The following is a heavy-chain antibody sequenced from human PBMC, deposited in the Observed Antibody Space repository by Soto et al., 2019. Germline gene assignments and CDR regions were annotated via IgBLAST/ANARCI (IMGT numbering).Heavy chain of an antibody. J-gene: IGHJ5*02. D-gene: IGHD6-13*01. CDR1: GGSISSGGYY. CDR2: IYYSGST. CDR3: AREELGRLVGRAAAGTRWFDP. V-gene: IGHV4-31*03. Sequence: SETLSLTCTVSGGSISSGGYYWSWIRQHPGKGLEWIGYIYYSGSTYYNPSLKSRVTISVDTSKNQFSLKLSSVTAADTAVYYCAREELGRLVGRAAAGTRWFDPWGQGTLVTVSS.